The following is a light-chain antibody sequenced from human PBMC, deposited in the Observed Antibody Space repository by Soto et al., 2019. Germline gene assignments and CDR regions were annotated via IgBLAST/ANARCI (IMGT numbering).Light chain of an antibody. CDR2: LEGSGSY. CDR3: ETWDINTQV. V-gene: IGLV4-60*02. J-gene: IGLJ2*01. Sequence: QPVLTQSSSASASLGSSVKLTCTLSSGHSSYIIAWHQQQPGKAPRYLMKLEGSGSYNKGSGVPDRFSGSSSGADRYLTISTLQFEDEADYYCETWDINTQVFGGGTKLTVL. CDR1: SGHSSYI.